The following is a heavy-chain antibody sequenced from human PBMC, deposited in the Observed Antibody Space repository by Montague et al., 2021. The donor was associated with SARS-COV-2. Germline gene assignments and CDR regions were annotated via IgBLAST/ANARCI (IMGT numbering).Heavy chain of an antibody. V-gene: IGHV3-23*01. CDR3: VKVRDSGYDYPNGFDS. D-gene: IGHD5-12*01. CDR1: GFSFSRYA. CDR2: ISGASVRI. Sequence: SLRLSCAASGFSFSRYAMSWVRQAPGKGLEWVSGISGASVRIYYADSVKGRFTISRDNSKNTLDVQMNSLRAEDTAVYYCVKVRDSGYDYPNGFDSWGQGTLVTVPS. J-gene: IGHJ5*01.